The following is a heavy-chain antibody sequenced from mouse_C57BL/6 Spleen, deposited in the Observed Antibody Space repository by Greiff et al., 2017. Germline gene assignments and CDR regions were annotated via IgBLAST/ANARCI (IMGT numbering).Heavy chain of an antibody. J-gene: IGHJ3*01. V-gene: IGHV1-52*01. CDR3: ARGNYGYDVGFAY. CDR1: GYTFTSYW. D-gene: IGHD2-2*01. CDR2: IDPSDSET. Sequence: QVQLQQPGAELVRPGSSVKLSCKASGYTFTSYWMHWVKQRPIQGLEWIGNIDPSDSETHYNQKFKNKAKLTVDKPSSTAYRQLSSHTSEDTAAYYRARGNYGYDVGFAYWGQGTLVTVSA.